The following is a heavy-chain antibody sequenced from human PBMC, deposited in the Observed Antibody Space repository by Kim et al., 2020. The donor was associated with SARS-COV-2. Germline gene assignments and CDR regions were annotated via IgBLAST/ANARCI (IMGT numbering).Heavy chain of an antibody. Sequence: ASVKVSCKASGYTFTTYAMHWVRQAPGQRPEWMGWINCGTGNTNYSQRFQDRITITRDTSVSSAYMELRSLRSEDTGVYYCAREGGFSGETQDGMDVWGQGTTVTVSS. CDR1: GYTFTTYA. D-gene: IGHD3-16*02. CDR2: INCGTGNT. J-gene: IGHJ6*02. V-gene: IGHV1-3*01. CDR3: AREGGFSGETQDGMDV.